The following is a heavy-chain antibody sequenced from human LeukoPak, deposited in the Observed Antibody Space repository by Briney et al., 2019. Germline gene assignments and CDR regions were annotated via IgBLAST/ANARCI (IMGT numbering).Heavy chain of an antibody. CDR1: GFTLSSYE. V-gene: IGHV3-48*03. Sequence: GGSLRLSCAASGFTLSSYEMNWVRQAPGKGLEWLSYISGSGITIDYADSVKGRFTISRDNAKNSLYLQMNSLRAEDTAVYYCARLIKYYDILTGYPPGGAFDIWGQGTMVTVSS. D-gene: IGHD3-9*01. CDR2: ISGSGITI. CDR3: ARLIKYYDILTGYPPGGAFDI. J-gene: IGHJ3*02.